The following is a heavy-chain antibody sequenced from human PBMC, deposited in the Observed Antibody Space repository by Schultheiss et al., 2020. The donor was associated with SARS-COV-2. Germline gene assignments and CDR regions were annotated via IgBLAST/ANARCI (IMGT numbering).Heavy chain of an antibody. CDR1: GFTFSSYW. J-gene: IGHJ4*02. Sequence: GESLKISCAASGFTFSSYWMNWVRQAPGKGPEWVGRIASKTEGGATDYAAPVKGRFTIARDDSENRLYLHMNNLKTEDTAVYYCTHYSSGWWWGQGTLVTVSS. CDR2: IASKTEGGAT. D-gene: IGHD6-19*01. CDR3: THYSSGWW. V-gene: IGHV3-15*04.